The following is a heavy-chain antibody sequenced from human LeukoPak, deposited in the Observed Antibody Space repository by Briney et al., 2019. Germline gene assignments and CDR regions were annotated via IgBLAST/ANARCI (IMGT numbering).Heavy chain of an antibody. Sequence: SETLSLTCAVYGGSFSGYYWSWIRQPPGKGLEWIGEINHSGSTNYNPSLKSRVTISVDTSKNQFSLKLSSVTAADTAVYCCARGLGRHYDGSGSYGNWFDPWGQGTLVTVSS. CDR1: GGSFSGYY. CDR3: ARGLGRHYDGSGSYGNWFDP. CDR2: INHSGST. D-gene: IGHD3-10*01. V-gene: IGHV4-34*01. J-gene: IGHJ5*02.